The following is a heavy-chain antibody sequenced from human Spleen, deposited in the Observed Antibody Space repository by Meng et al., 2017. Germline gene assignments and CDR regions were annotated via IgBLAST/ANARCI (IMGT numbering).Heavy chain of an antibody. J-gene: IGHJ4*02. CDR2: ISGSGGST. CDR3: ARGPGWGYSYGIPGYYFDY. D-gene: IGHD5-18*01. CDR1: GFTFSSYA. V-gene: IGHV3-23*01. Sequence: GESLKISCAASGFTFSSYAMSWVRQAPGKGLEWVSAISGSGGSTYYADSVKGRFTISRDNSKNTLYLQMTSLRVEDTAVYYCARGPGWGYSYGIPGYYFDYWGQGTLVTVSS.